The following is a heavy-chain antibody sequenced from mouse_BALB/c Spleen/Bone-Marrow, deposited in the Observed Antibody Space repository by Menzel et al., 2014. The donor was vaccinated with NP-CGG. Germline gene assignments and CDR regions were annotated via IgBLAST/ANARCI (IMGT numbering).Heavy chain of an antibody. V-gene: IGHV5-6*02. Sequence: DVKLQESGGDLVKPGGSLKLSCAASGFTFSTYGMSWVRQTPDKRLEWVAAISNGGIYTYYPDTVMGRFTISRDNAKNTLYLQMSSLKSEDTAMYYCVRPYDYGTWFAYWGQGTLVTVSA. CDR1: GFTFSTYG. D-gene: IGHD2-4*01. CDR3: VRPYDYGTWFAY. CDR2: ISNGGIYT. J-gene: IGHJ3*01.